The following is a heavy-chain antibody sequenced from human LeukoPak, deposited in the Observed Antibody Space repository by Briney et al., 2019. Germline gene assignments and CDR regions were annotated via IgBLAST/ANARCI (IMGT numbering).Heavy chain of an antibody. CDR2: IYYSGST. CDR3: ARLGSDDVVVTAIPGWYFDL. CDR1: GGSISSYY. Sequence: LETLSLTCTVSGGSISSYYWSWIRQPPGKGLEWIGYIYYSGSTNYNPSLKSRVTISVDTSKNQFSLKLSSVTAADTAVYYCARLGSDDVVVTAIPGWYFDLWGRGTLVTVSS. J-gene: IGHJ2*01. V-gene: IGHV4-59*08. D-gene: IGHD2-21*02.